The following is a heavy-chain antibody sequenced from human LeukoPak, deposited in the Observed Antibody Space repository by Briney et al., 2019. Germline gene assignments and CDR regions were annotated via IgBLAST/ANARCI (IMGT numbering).Heavy chain of an antibody. V-gene: IGHV3-64D*09. J-gene: IGHJ4*02. CDR1: GFTFSSYV. CDR2: ISSNGGST. D-gene: IGHD6-19*01. Sequence: SGGSLRLSCSASGFTFSSYVMHWVRQAPGEGLEYVSAISSNGGSTYYADSVKGRFTISRDNSKNTLYLQMSSLRAEDTAVYYCARDPAQNIAVAADFDYWGQGTLVTVSS. CDR3: ARDPAQNIAVAADFDY.